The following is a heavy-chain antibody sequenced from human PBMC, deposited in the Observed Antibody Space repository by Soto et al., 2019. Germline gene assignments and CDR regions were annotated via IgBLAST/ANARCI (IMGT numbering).Heavy chain of an antibody. Sequence: SETLSLTCTVSGGTISTSNWCSWLRQPPGKVLVWLWEIYRRGSTNSTPSLKSRVTISVDKSKTQFSLKLSSVTAVDTAVFYCSSAYGDVYNWFDPGGQGTLVTVS. CDR2: IYRRGST. CDR3: SSAYGDVYNWFDP. CDR1: GGTISTSNW. V-gene: IGHV4-4*02. D-gene: IGHD4-17*01. J-gene: IGHJ5*02.